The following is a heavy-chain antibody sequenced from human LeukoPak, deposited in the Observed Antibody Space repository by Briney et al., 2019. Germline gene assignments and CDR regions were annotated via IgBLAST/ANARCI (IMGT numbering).Heavy chain of an antibody. CDR2: IYYSGST. CDR1: GSSITTGNYY. CDR3: ARAKYYYFGMDV. V-gene: IGHV4-31*03. J-gene: IGHJ6*02. Sequence: NPSETLSLTCTVSGSSITTGNYYWSWIRQHPEKGLEWIGYIYYSGSTYYNPSLKSRVTISIDTSMYYFSLNLSSVTAADTAVYYCARAKYYYFGMDVWGQGTTVTVSS.